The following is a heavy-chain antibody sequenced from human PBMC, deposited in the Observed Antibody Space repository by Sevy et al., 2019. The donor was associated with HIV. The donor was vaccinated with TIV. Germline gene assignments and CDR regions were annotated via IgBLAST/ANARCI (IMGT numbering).Heavy chain of an antibody. CDR1: GFAFSNYYA. D-gene: IGHD4-17*01. J-gene: IGHJ6*02. CDR2: ISYDGSDK. CDR3: ARPRANYVDHYFFYAMDV. Sequence: GGSLRLSCAASGFAFSNYYAMHWVRQAPGKGLEWVALISYDGSDKYYADSVKGGFTISRDNFKNTLYLQMNSLTTEDTAVYYCARPRANYVDHYFFYAMDVWGQGTTVTASS. V-gene: IGHV3-30-3*01.